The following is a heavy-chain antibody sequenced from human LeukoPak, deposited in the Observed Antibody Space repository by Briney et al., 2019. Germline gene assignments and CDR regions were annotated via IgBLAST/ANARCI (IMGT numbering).Heavy chain of an antibody. CDR3: ARDRCSSTSCYNTPNWFDP. Sequence: GGSLSLSCAASGFKFDDYGMSWVRQVPGKGLEWVAGINWNGGSRGYADSVKGRFTISRDNAKNSVYLQMNSLRSEDTAFYHCARDRCSSTSCYNTPNWFDPWGQGTLVTVSS. V-gene: IGHV3-20*01. CDR2: INWNGGSR. CDR1: GFKFDDYG. J-gene: IGHJ5*02. D-gene: IGHD2-2*02.